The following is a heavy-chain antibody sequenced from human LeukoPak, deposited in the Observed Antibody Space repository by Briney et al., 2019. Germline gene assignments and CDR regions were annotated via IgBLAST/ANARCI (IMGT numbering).Heavy chain of an antibody. CDR1: GGSISSYY. CDR2: MYNSGSA. CDR3: AREGSSGPLDY. V-gene: IGHV4-59*01. D-gene: IGHD6-19*01. J-gene: IGHJ4*02. Sequence: SETLSLTCTVSGGSISSYYWSWIRQPPGKGLEWIGYMYNSGSANYNPSLKSRVTISVDTSKNQSSLKLSSVTAADTAVYYCAREGSSGPLDYWGQGTLVTVSS.